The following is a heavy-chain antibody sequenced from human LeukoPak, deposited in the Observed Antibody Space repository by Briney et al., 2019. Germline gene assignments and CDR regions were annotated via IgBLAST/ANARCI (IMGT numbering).Heavy chain of an antibody. J-gene: IGHJ4*02. CDR2: ISERGAST. CDR3: AKRGVVIRGILVIGYHQEAYHYDF. CDR1: GISLSNYG. V-gene: IGHV3-23*01. D-gene: IGHD2/OR15-2a*01. Sequence: GGSLRLSCVVSGISLSNYGMTWVRQAPGKGLEWVSDISERGASTTYSDSVKGRFTISRDTSLKTLYLKMNNLRAEDTAVYFCAKRGVVIRGILVIGYHQEAYHYDFWGQGVLVTVSS.